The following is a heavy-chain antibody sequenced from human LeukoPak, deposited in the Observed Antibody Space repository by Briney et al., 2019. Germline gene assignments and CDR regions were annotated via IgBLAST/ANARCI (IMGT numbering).Heavy chain of an antibody. CDR2: GEGDGSTS. J-gene: IGHJ4*02. V-gene: IGHV3-74*03. Sequence: GGSLRLSCAASGFTLRNYWMHWVRQAPGKGLVWVSRGEGDGSTSTYADSMKGRFTISRDTAKNTLYLQMNSLRAEDTAVYYCTTTDHFDYWGQGTLVTVSS. CDR3: TTTDHFDY. CDR1: GFTLRNYW.